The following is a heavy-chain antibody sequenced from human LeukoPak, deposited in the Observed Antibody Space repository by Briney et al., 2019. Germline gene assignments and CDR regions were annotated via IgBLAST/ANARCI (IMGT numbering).Heavy chain of an antibody. CDR3: VKSWDVVVVVAAFDY. D-gene: IGHD2-15*01. V-gene: IGHV3-23*01. CDR1: GFTFSSYA. J-gene: IGHJ4*02. CDR2: ISGGSGNT. Sequence: GGSLRLSCAASGFTFSSYAMSWVRQAPGRGLEWVSIISGGSGNTYYADSVKGRFTISRDNSKNTLYLQLSSLRAEDTAVYYCVKSWDVVVVVAAFDYWGRGTLVTVTS.